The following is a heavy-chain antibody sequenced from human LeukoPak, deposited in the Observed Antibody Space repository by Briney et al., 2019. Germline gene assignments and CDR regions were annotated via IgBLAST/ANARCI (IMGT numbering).Heavy chain of an antibody. J-gene: IGHJ4*02. CDR1: GYTFTDYY. CDR3: ARKYYYDSSGYQGGPLL. Sequence: GASVKVSCKASGYTFTDYYMYWVRQARGQGLEWMGWINPNSGGTNYVQKFQGRVTMTRDTSISTAYMELSRLTSDDTAVYYCARKYYYDSSGYQGGPLLWGRGTLVTVSS. D-gene: IGHD3-22*01. V-gene: IGHV1-2*02. CDR2: INPNSGGT.